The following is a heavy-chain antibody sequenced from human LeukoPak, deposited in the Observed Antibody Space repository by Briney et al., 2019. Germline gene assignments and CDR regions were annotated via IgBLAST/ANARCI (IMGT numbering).Heavy chain of an antibody. CDR1: GYSFTGYA. D-gene: IGHD3-10*01. Sequence: GASVKVSCKASGYSFTGYAMHWVRQAPGQRLEWMGWINAGNGNTKYSQKFQGRVTITRDTSASTAYMELSSLRSEDTAVYYCARGTSGSGSYGYYGMDVWGKATTVTVSS. J-gene: IGHJ6*04. CDR2: INAGNGNT. CDR3: ARGTSGSGSYGYYGMDV. V-gene: IGHV1-3*01.